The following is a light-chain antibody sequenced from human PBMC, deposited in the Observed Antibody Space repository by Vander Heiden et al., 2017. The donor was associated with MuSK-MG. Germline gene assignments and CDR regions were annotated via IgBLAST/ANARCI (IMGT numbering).Light chain of an antibody. CDR1: QSVLYSSNNKNY. J-gene: IGKJ2*01. V-gene: IGKV4-1*01. Sequence: DIVMTHSPDSLAVSLGERATINCKFSQSVLYSSNNKNYLAWYQQKRGQPPKLVIYWASTREAGVPDRFSGSGYGTDFTLTISSLQAEDVAVYYCQQYDDSPLYTFGQGTKLEIK. CDR2: WAS. CDR3: QQYDDSPLYT.